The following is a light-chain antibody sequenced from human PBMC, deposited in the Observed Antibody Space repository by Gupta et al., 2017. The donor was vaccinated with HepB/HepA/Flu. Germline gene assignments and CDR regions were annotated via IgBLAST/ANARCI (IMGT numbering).Light chain of an antibody. CDR2: EVS. V-gene: IGLV2-8*01. CDR3: SSYAGSNNFWV. CDR1: SSDVGGYNY. J-gene: IGLJ3*02. Sequence: PSASGSPGQSVTISCTGTSSDVGGYNYVSWYQQHPGKAPKLMIYEVSKRPSGVPDRFSGSKSGNTASLTPTGLQAEDEADYYCSSYAGSNNFWVFGGGTKLTVL.